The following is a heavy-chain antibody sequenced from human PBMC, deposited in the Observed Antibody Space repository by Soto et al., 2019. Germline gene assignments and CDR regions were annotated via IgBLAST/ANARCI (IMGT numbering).Heavy chain of an antibody. D-gene: IGHD2-15*01. CDR3: AGGQYYFDY. CDR2: ISYDGSNK. CDR1: GFPFSSYG. V-gene: IGHV3-30*03. Sequence: QVQLVESGGGVVQSGTSLRLSCAASGFPFSSYGMHWVRQAPGKGLEWVAQISYDGSNKFYADSVKGRFTISRDNSKNTLYPQMSSLRAEDTAVYYCAGGQYYFDYCGQGTVVSVSS. J-gene: IGHJ4*02.